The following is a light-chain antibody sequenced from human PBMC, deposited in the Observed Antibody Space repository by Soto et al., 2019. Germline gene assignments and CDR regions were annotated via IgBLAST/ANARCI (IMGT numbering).Light chain of an antibody. J-gene: IGKJ1*01. CDR1: QNVDKNY. Sequence: EIVLTQSPDSLSLSPGERATLSCRASQNVDKNYLAWYQQRPGLAPRLLIYDASIRATGIPDRFSGSGSGTDCTLSISRLEPEDFAVYYCQQCAYSPRTFGQGTKVEVK. CDR3: QQCAYSPRT. CDR2: DAS. V-gene: IGKV3-20*01.